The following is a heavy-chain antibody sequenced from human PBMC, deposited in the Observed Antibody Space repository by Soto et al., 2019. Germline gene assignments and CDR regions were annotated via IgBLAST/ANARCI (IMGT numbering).Heavy chain of an antibody. CDR1: GYTFTSYA. V-gene: IGHV1-3*01. CDR3: ARVEGAYYYYGMDV. D-gene: IGHD1-1*01. CDR2: INAGNGNT. Sequence: QVQLVQSGAEVKKPGASVKVSCKASGYTFTSYAMHWVRQAPGQRLEWMGWINAGNGNTKYSQKFQGRVTITRDTSASTAYMERSSLRSEDTAVYYCARVEGAYYYYGMDVWGQGTTVTVSS. J-gene: IGHJ6*02.